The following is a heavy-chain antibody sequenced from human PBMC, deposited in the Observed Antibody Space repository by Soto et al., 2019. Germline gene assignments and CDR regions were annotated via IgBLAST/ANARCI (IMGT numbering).Heavy chain of an antibody. Sequence: QVQLQESGPGLVKPSQTLSLTCTVSGGSISSGDYYWSWIRQHPGKGLEWIGYIYYSGSTYYKPALKSRVTISVETSKNQFSRKLSSVTAADTAVYYGARWGSGSRQGFDPWGQGTLVTVSS. CDR2: IYYSGST. J-gene: IGHJ5*02. CDR1: GGSISSGDYY. CDR3: ARWGSGSRQGFDP. V-gene: IGHV4-31*03. D-gene: IGHD3-16*01.